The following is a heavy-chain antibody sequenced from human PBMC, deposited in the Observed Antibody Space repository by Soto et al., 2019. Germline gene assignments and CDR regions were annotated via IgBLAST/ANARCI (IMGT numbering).Heavy chain of an antibody. J-gene: IGHJ6*02. V-gene: IGHV3-23*01. Sequence: GGSLRLSCAASRLTFSSYAMSWVRQAPGKALEWVSAISSSGTSTYSADSVKGRFTISRDNSKNTLYLQMNSLRAEDTAVYYCAKGPTIFGVVISYSFYYGLDVWGQGTTVTVYS. D-gene: IGHD3-3*02. CDR3: AKGPTIFGVVISYSFYYGLDV. CDR1: RLTFSSYA. CDR2: ISSSGTST.